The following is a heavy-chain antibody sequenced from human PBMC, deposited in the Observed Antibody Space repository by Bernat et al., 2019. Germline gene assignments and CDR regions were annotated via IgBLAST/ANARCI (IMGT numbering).Heavy chain of an antibody. CDR3: AREGGDYYDSSGYHRSGAFDI. V-gene: IGHV4-31*03. Sequence: QVQLQESGPGLVKPSQTLSLTCTVSGGSISSGGYYWSWIRQHPGKGLEWIGYIYYSGSTYYNPSLKSRVTISVDTSTNQFSLNLSSLTAADTAVYYCAREGGDYYDSSGYHRSGAFDIWCQGTMVTVSS. CDR2: IYYSGST. CDR1: GGSISSGGYY. J-gene: IGHJ3*02. D-gene: IGHD3-22*01.